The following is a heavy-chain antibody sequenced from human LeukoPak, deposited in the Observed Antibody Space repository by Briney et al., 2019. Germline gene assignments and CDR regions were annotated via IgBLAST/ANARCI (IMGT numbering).Heavy chain of an antibody. D-gene: IGHD3-10*01. J-gene: IGHJ5*02. V-gene: IGHV3-11*04. CDR1: GFTFSDYY. CDR3: ARDRARGVGKSSWFDP. CDR2: ISSSGSTI. Sequence: GGSLRLSCAASGFTFSDYYMSWIRQAPGKGLEWVSYISSSGSTIYYADSVKGRFTFSRDNAKNSLYLQMNSLRAEDTAVYYCARDRARGVGKSSWFDPWGQGTLVTVSS.